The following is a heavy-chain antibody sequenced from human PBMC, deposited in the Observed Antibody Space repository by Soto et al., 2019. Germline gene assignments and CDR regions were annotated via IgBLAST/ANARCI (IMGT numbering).Heavy chain of an antibody. D-gene: IGHD3-3*01. V-gene: IGHV5-51*01. CDR2: IYPGDSDT. CDR3: ARANYYDFWSGYYTGALYYYGMDV. Sequence: GESLKISCKGSGYSFTSYWIGWVRQMPGKGLEWMGIIYPGDSDTRYSPSFQGQVTISADKSISTAYLQWSSLNASDTAMYYCARANYYDFWSGYYTGALYYYGMDVWGQGTTVTVSS. CDR1: GYSFTSYW. J-gene: IGHJ6*02.